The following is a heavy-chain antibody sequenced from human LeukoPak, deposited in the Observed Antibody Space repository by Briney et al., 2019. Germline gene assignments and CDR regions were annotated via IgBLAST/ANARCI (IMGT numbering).Heavy chain of an antibody. CDR1: GGSISSYY. Sequence: SETLSLTCTVSGGSISSYYWSWIRLPPGKGLEWIGYIYYGGSTNYNPSLKSRVTISVDTSKNQFSLKLSSVTAADTAVYYCARAMRLITFGGVIVSPDYWGQGTLVTVSS. V-gene: IGHV4-59*01. D-gene: IGHD3-16*02. CDR3: ARAMRLITFGGVIVSPDY. CDR2: IYYGGST. J-gene: IGHJ4*02.